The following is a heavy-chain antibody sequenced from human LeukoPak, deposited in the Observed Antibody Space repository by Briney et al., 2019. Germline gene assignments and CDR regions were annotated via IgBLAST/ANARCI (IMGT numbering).Heavy chain of an antibody. J-gene: IGHJ4*02. CDR2: IYTSGST. CDR3: ATTKGGFDY. CDR1: GGSITSGSYY. D-gene: IGHD1-26*01. Sequence: SETLSLTCTVSGGSITSGSYYWSWIRQPAGKGLEWIGRIYTSGSTNYNPSLKSRVTISLDTSKNQFSLKLSSVTAADTAVYYCATTKGGFDYWGQGTLVTVSS. V-gene: IGHV4-61*02.